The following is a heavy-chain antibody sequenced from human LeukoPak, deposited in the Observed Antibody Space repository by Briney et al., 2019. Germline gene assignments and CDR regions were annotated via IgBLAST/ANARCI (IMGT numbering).Heavy chain of an antibody. D-gene: IGHD5-18*01. CDR3: ASSPDNGYSYGYVPVNY. V-gene: IGHV3-11*01. Sequence: MPGGFLRLSCAASGFTFSDYYMSWIRQAPGKGLEWVSYISSSGSTIYYADSVKGRFTISRDNAKNSLYLQMNSLRAEDTAVYYCASSPDNGYSYGYVPVNYWGQGTLVTVSS. J-gene: IGHJ4*02. CDR2: ISSSGSTI. CDR1: GFTFSDYY.